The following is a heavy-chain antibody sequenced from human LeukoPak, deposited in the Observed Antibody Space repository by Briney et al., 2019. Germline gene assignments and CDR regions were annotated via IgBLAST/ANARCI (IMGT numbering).Heavy chain of an antibody. V-gene: IGHV3-9*01. Sequence: GGSLRLSCAASGFTFDDYAMHWVRQAPGKGLEWVSGISWNSGSIGYADSVKGRFTISRDNAKNSLYLQMNSLRAEDTALYYCAKDIRSATDYGMDVWGQGTTVTVS. D-gene: IGHD6-25*01. CDR2: ISWNSGSI. CDR3: AKDIRSATDYGMDV. CDR1: GFTFDDYA. J-gene: IGHJ6*02.